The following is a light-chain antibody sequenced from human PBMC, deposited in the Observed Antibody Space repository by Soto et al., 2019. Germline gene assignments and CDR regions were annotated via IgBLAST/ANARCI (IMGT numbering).Light chain of an antibody. CDR2: AAS. CDR1: QTISSY. V-gene: IGKV1-39*01. Sequence: DIQMTQSPPSLSASVGDRVTITCRASQTISSYLNWYQQRPGKAPRLLIYAASSLQGGVPSRFSGSGSGTDFTLTISNLQPEDFATYYCHQSYSSPWTFGQGTKVEIK. J-gene: IGKJ1*01. CDR3: HQSYSSPWT.